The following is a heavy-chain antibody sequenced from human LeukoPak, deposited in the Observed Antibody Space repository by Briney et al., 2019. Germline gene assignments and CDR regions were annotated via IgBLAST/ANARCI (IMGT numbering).Heavy chain of an antibody. Sequence: ASVKVSCKASGGTFSSYAISWVRQAPGQGLEWMGRIIPIFGIANYAQKFQGRVTITADKSTSTAYMELSSLRSEDTAVYYCAGIEMATSNEFDYWGQGTLVTVSS. CDR3: AGIEMATSNEFDY. CDR1: GGTFSSYA. V-gene: IGHV1-69*04. D-gene: IGHD5-24*01. J-gene: IGHJ4*02. CDR2: IIPIFGIA.